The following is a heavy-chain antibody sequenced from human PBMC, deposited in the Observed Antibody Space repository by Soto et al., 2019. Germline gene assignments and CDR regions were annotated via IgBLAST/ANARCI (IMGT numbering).Heavy chain of an antibody. CDR1: GFTFSSYW. Sequence: EVQLVESWGGLVQPGGSLRLSCAASGFTFSSYWMHWVRQAPGKGLVWVSRINSDGSSTSYADSVKGRFTISRDNAKNTLYLQMNSLRAEDTAVYYCARDGPFGVVIRYYFDYWGQRTLVTVSS. J-gene: IGHJ4*02. V-gene: IGHV3-74*01. CDR3: ARDGPFGVVIRYYFDY. D-gene: IGHD3-3*01. CDR2: INSDGSST.